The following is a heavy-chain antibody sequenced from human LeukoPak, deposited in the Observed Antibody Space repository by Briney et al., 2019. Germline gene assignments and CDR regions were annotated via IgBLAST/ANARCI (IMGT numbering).Heavy chain of an antibody. CDR2: INPNSGGT. CDR3: ARAYYYDSSGYYFILDY. CDR1: GGTFSSYA. J-gene: IGHJ4*02. D-gene: IGHD3-22*01. V-gene: IGHV1-2*06. Sequence: ASVKVSCKASGGTFSSYAISWVRQAPGQGLEWMGRINPNSGGTNYAQKFQGRVTMTRDTSISTAYMELSRLRSDDTAVYYCARAYYYDSSGYYFILDYWGQGTLVTVSS.